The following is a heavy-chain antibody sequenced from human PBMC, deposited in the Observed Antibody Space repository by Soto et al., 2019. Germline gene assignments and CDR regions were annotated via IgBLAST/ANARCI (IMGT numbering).Heavy chain of an antibody. CDR3: ARAIRITMIVEAFDY. CDR1: GGSISSGGYY. D-gene: IGHD3-22*01. Sequence: QVQLQESGPGLVKPSQTLSLTCTVSGGSISSGGYYWSWIRQHPGKGLEWIGYIYYSGSTYYNPSLKSRVTISVDTSKNQFSLKLSSVAAADTAVYYCARAIRITMIVEAFDYWGQGTLVTVSS. J-gene: IGHJ4*02. V-gene: IGHV4-31*03. CDR2: IYYSGST.